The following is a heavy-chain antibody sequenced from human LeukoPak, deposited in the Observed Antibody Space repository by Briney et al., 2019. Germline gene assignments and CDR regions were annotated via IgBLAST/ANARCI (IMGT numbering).Heavy chain of an antibody. CDR3: ARDRSSKWTSLGDY. V-gene: IGHV3-7*01. J-gene: IGHJ4*02. D-gene: IGHD2-2*01. Sequence: PGGSLRLSCAASGFTFSSYWMSWVRQAPGKGLEWVANIKQDGSEKYYVDSVKGRFTISRDNAKNSLYLQMNSLRAEDTAVYYCARDRSSKWTSLGDYWGQGTLVTVSS. CDR2: IKQDGSEK. CDR1: GFTFSSYW.